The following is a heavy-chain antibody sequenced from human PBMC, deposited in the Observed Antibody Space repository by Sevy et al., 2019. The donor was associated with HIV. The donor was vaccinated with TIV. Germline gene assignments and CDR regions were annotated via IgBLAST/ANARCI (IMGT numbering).Heavy chain of an antibody. CDR1: GFTFSSHW. J-gene: IGHJ3*02. CDR2: LNFDGGYT. Sequence: GGSLRLSCAASGFTFSSHWMQWVRQAPGKGLVWVLRLNFDGGYTNYADSVKGRFTISRDNAKSTLYLQMNSLRAEDTALYYCARSKVAVGDAFDIWGQGTMVTVSS. V-gene: IGHV3-74*01. CDR3: ARSKVAVGDAFDI.